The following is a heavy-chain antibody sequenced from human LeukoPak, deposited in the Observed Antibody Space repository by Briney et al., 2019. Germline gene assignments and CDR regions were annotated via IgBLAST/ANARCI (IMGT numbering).Heavy chain of an antibody. CDR2: ISSSGSTL. CDR3: VKPYYFSSGSLN. V-gene: IGHV3-48*03. J-gene: IGHJ4*02. CDR1: GFTFSSYE. Sequence: GGSLRLSCAASGFTFSSYEVNWVRQAPGKGLEGVSYISSSGSTLYYADSVKGRFTISRDNAKNSLYLQMNSLRAEDTAVYYCVKPYYFSSGSLNWGQGTLVTVSS. D-gene: IGHD3-10*01.